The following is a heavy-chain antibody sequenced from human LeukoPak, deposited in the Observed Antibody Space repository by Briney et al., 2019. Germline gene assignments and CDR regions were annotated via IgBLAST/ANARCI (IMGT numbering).Heavy chain of an antibody. D-gene: IGHD6-19*01. CDR2: ISSSGTST. V-gene: IGHV3-23*01. Sequence: PGGSLRLSCAASGFTFSSYAMSWVRQAPGKGLEWVSTISSSGTSTYYADSVKGRFTISRDNSKNTLYLQMNSLRAEDTAVYYCAKGLSSGSPYNFDHWGQGTLVTVSS. J-gene: IGHJ4*02. CDR1: GFTFSSYA. CDR3: AKGLSSGSPYNFDH.